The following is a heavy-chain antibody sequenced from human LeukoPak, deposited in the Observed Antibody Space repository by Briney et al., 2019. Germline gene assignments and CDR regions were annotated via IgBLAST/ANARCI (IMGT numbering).Heavy chain of an antibody. J-gene: IGHJ6*03. CDR2: ISWKSGSL. D-gene: IGHD3-10*01. V-gene: IGHV3-9*01. CDR3: AKALYASRSYYKHPSYYMDV. Sequence: GRSLRLSCAASGFTFDDYAMHWVRQAPGKGLEWVSGISWKSGSLGYADSVKGRFTISRDNAKNSLYLQMNSLRAEDTALYFCAKALYASRSYYKHPSYYMDVWGKGTTVTVSS. CDR1: GFTFDDYA.